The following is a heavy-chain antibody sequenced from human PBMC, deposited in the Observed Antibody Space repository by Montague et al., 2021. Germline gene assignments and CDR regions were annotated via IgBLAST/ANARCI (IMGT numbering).Heavy chain of an antibody. J-gene: IGHJ4*02. D-gene: IGHD2-21*01. Sequence: SLRLSCAASGFTFSNYALHWVRQSPGKGLEWVAIISPDGSNEDYADSVKGRFSISRDNSKNSLYLQMNSLRAEDTAVYFCARDQGQGYCGGDCYVGLDXWGQGTLVTVSS. CDR1: GFTFSNYA. CDR3: ARDQGQGYCGGDCYVGLDX. CDR2: ISPDGSNE. V-gene: IGHV3-30*03.